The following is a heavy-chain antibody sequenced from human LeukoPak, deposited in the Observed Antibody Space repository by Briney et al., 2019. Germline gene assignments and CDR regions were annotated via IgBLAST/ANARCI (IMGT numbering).Heavy chain of an antibody. CDR1: GYSFTSYW. J-gene: IGHJ4*02. V-gene: IGHV5-51*01. D-gene: IGHD6-19*01. Sequence: GESLKISCKGSGYSFTSYWIGWVRQMPGKGLEWMGIIYPGDSDTRYSPSFQGQVTISADKSISTAYLQWSSLKALDTAMYYCARQGAVAGILSYYFDYWGQGTLVTVSS. CDR3: ARQGAVAGILSYYFDY. CDR2: IYPGDSDT.